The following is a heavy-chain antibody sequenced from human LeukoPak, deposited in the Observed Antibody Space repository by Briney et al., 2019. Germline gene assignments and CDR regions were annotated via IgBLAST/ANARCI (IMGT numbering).Heavy chain of an antibody. Sequence: SQTLSLTCAISGDSVSSNSAAWNWIRQSPSRGLEWLGRTYYRSKWYNDYAVSVKSRITINPDTSKNQFSLQLNSVTPEDTAVYYCAREDGGSGSYYGANWFDPWGQGTLVTVSS. CDR1: GDSVSSNSAA. J-gene: IGHJ5*02. V-gene: IGHV6-1*01. CDR2: TYYRSKWYN. D-gene: IGHD3-10*01. CDR3: AREDGGSGSYYGANWFDP.